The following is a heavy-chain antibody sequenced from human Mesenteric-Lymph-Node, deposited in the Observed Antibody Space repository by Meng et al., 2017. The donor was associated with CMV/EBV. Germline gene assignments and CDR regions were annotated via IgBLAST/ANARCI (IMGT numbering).Heavy chain of an antibody. D-gene: IGHD3-10*02. Sequence: SETLSLTCAFYGGSFSDYHWNWMRQPPGKGLEWIGEINHSGTTNYNPSLWSRVTISVDTSKSQFSLKVTSVTAADTATYYCARGEHYHTVRMDVWGQGTTVTVSS. J-gene: IGHJ6*02. CDR1: GGSFSDYH. CDR3: ARGEHYHTVRMDV. CDR2: INHSGTT. V-gene: IGHV4-34*01.